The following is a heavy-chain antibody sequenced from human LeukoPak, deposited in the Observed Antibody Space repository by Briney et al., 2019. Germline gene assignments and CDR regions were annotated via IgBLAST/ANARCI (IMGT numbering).Heavy chain of an antibody. Sequence: SETLSLTCTVSGGSISSGGYYWSWIRQPPGKGLEWIGYIYYSGNTNYHSSLKSRVTISVDTSKNQFSLKLSSVTAADTAVYYCARRNYYDTSGYQFDYWGQGTLVTVSS. CDR2: IYYSGNT. CDR1: GGSISSGGYY. D-gene: IGHD3-22*01. CDR3: ARRNYYDTSGYQFDY. V-gene: IGHV4-61*08. J-gene: IGHJ4*02.